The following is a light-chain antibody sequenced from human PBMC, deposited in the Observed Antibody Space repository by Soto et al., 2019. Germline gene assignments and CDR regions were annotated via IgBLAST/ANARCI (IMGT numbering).Light chain of an antibody. J-gene: IGLJ1*01. CDR3: TSYTRSSAPNYV. V-gene: IGLV2-14*03. CDR2: DVT. Sequence: QSALTQPASVSGSPGQSITISCTGTGSDVGDYNSVSWYQQHPGKAPKLMIYDVTTRPSGISNRFSGSKSGNTASLTISGLQAEDEADYYCTSYTRSSAPNYVFGTGTKVTVL. CDR1: GSDVGDYNS.